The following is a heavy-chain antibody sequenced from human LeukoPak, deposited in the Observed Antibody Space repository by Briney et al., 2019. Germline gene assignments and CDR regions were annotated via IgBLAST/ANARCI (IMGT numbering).Heavy chain of an antibody. D-gene: IGHD2-15*01. CDR3: ARARSWDIVVVVAAKSLDY. J-gene: IGHJ4*02. CDR1: GYTFTSYG. Sequence: ASVKVSCKASGYTFTSYGISWVRQAPGQGLEWMGWISAYNGNTNYAQKLQGRVTMTTDTSTSTVYMELRSLRSDDTAVYYCARARSWDIVVVVAAKSLDYWGQGTLVTVSS. V-gene: IGHV1-18*01. CDR2: ISAYNGNT.